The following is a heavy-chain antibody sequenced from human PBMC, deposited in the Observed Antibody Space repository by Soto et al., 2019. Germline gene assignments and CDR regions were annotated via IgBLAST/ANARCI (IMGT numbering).Heavy chain of an antibody. CDR2: SSSSSSTR. CDR3: ARSGPGAGTDFDY. V-gene: IGHV3-48*01. J-gene: IGHJ4*02. D-gene: IGHD5-12*01. CDR1: GFSFSSYG. Sequence: EVQLVESGGGLVQPGGSLRLSCAASGFSFSSYGMNWVRQAPGTGLEWVSYSSSSSSTRDYADSVKGRFTNSRDNAKNSLYLQMNSLRAEDTAVYYCARSGPGAGTDFDYWGQGTLVTVSS.